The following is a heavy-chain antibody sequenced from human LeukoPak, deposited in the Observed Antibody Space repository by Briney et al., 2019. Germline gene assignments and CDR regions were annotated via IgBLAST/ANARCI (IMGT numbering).Heavy chain of an antibody. CDR1: GGSLQSFY. D-gene: IGHD2-2*01. CDR3: ARPVDCSSTICTGPMDV. J-gene: IGHJ6*03. Sequence: SETLSLTCAVYGGSLQSFYWTWVRQFPGRGLEWIGEIDHIGRTKYNPSLKSRLNISIDRSKNQFSLRLASVTAADTAVYLCARPVDCSSTICTGPMDVWGRGTTVTVSS. CDR2: IDHIGRT. V-gene: IGHV4-34*01.